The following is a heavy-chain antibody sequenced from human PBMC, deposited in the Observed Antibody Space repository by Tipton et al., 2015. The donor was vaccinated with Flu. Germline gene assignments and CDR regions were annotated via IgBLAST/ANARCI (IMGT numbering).Heavy chain of an antibody. J-gene: IGHJ4*02. CDR3: ARGRGYGYGIDF. CDR1: GDSISTSDSY. Sequence: TLSLTCTVFGDSISTSDSYWSWIRQPPGKGLECIAYILYSGSTYYNPSLESRIAISVDTSKNEFSLKVNSVTAADTSVYYCARGRGYGYGIDFWGQGTLVTVSS. D-gene: IGHD5-18*01. V-gene: IGHV4-30-4*01. CDR2: ILYSGST.